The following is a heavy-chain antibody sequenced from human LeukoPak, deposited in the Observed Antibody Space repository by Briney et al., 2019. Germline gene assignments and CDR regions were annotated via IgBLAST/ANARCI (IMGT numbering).Heavy chain of an antibody. CDR2: INPNSGAT. V-gene: IGHV1-2*02. CDR3: ARNPAYCTSTSCYNDY. J-gene: IGHJ4*02. CDR1: GYTFTIYY. Sequence: ASVKVSCKTSGYTFTIYYMHWVRQAPGQGLEWMGWINPNSGATTYAQRFQGRVTMTRDTSISTAYMELSRLRSDDTAAYYCARNPAYCTSTSCYNDYWGQGTLVTVSS. D-gene: IGHD2-2*02.